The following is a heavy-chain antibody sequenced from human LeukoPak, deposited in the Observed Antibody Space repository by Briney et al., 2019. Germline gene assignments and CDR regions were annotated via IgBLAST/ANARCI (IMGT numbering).Heavy chain of an antibody. CDR1: GFTFRSYA. CDR2: TYDGVIT. CDR3: ARANSLYYYYMDV. J-gene: IGHJ6*03. D-gene: IGHD2-21*01. Sequence: GSLRLSCAASGFTFRSYAMSWVRQPPGKGLEWIGTTYDGVITYYNPSLKSRVTISVDTSKNQFSLKVNSVNAADTAVYYCARANSLYYYYMDVWGKGTTVTVSS. V-gene: IGHV4-39*01.